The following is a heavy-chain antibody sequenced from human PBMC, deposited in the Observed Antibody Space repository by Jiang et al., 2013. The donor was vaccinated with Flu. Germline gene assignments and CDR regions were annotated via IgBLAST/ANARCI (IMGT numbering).Heavy chain of an antibody. CDR1: GGSISSYY. CDR3: ARAPPGYCSAGRCYYDAFDI. V-gene: IGHV4-59*01. Sequence: TVSGGSISSYYWSWIRQPPGKGLEWIGYIYHSGNTNXNPSLRSRVSMSVDTSQNQFSLRLSSVTAADTAVYYCARAPPGYCSAGRCYYDAFDIWGQGKMVTVSS. J-gene: IGHJ3*02. D-gene: IGHD2-15*01. CDR2: IYHSGNT.